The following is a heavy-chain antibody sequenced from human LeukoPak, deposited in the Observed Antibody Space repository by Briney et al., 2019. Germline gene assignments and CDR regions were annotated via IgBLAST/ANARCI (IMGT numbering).Heavy chain of an antibody. CDR3: AKGYYGDYPYWYFDL. V-gene: IGHV3-23*01. D-gene: IGHD4-17*01. Sequence: GGSLRLSCAASGFTFSSYAMSWVRQAPGKGLEWVSTMRDSGGSTYYVDSAKGRFTISRDNSKNTLYLQMDSLRAEDTAVYYCAKGYYGDYPYWYFDLWGRGTLVTVSS. CDR2: MRDSGGST. CDR1: GFTFSSYA. J-gene: IGHJ2*01.